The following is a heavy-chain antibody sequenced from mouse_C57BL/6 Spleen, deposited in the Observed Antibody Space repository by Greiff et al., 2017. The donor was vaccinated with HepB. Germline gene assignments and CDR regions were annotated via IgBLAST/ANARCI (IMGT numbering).Heavy chain of an antibody. CDR2: IDPENGDT. D-gene: IGHD2-4*01. J-gene: IGHJ3*01. Sequence: EVQLQQSGAELVRPGASVKLSCTASGFNIKDDYMHWVKQRPEQGLEWIGWIDPENGDTEYASKFQGKATITADTSSNTAYLQLSSLTSEDTAVYYCRSYDYGGFAYWGQGTLVTVSA. CDR1: GFNIKDDY. CDR3: RSYDYGGFAY. V-gene: IGHV14-4*01.